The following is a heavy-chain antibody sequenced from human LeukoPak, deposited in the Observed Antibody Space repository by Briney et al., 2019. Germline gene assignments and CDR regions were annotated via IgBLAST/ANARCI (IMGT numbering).Heavy chain of an antibody. CDR3: ARAYSPLDYFDY. D-gene: IGHD5-12*01. Sequence: SQTLSLTCTVSGGSINSGSHYWSWIRQPAGKGLEWIERIYNSGSANYNPSLKSRVTISVDTSKNQFSLKLNSVTAADTAVYYCARAYSPLDYFDYWGQGTLVTVSS. CDR2: IYNSGSA. V-gene: IGHV4-61*02. CDR1: GGSINSGSHY. J-gene: IGHJ4*02.